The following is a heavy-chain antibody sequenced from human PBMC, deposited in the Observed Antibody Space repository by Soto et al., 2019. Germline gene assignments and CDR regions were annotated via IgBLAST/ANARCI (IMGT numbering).Heavy chain of an antibody. CDR3: AREGCSGGSCGIFDY. Sequence: PGGSLRLSCAASGFTFSSYGIHWVRQAPGKGLEWVAVIWYNGSNKYYADSVKGRFTISRDNSKNTLYLQMNSLRAEDTAIYYCAREGCSGGSCGIFDYWGQGTLVTVSS. V-gene: IGHV3-33*01. CDR2: IWYNGSNK. CDR1: GFTFSSYG. J-gene: IGHJ4*02. D-gene: IGHD2-15*01.